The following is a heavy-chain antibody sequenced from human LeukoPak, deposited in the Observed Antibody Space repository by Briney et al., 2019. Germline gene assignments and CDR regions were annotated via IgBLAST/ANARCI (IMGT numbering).Heavy chain of an antibody. J-gene: IGHJ4*02. Sequence: GGSLRLSCAVSGLTFSSSWMDWVRQAPGKGLVWVSHINSDGSWTGYADSVKGRFTISKDNAKNTVYLQMNNLRAEDTAVYYCVSFYETYWGRGTLVTVSS. CDR2: INSDGSWT. CDR1: GLTFSSSW. V-gene: IGHV3-74*01. CDR3: VSFYETY. D-gene: IGHD2-2*01.